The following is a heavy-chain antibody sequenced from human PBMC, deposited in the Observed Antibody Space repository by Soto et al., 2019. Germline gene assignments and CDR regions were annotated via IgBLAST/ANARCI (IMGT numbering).Heavy chain of an antibody. CDR2: IWYDGSNK. D-gene: IGHD3-10*01. V-gene: IGHV3-33*01. J-gene: IGHJ4*02. CDR1: GFTFSNYG. CDR3: ASALETGDY. Sequence: QVQLVESGGGVVQPGRSLRLSCAASGFTFSNYGMHWVRQAPGKGPEWVAVIWYDGSNKYYVDSVKGRFTISRDNSKNTLYLQMNSLRAEDTAVYYCASALETGDYWGQGTLVTVSS.